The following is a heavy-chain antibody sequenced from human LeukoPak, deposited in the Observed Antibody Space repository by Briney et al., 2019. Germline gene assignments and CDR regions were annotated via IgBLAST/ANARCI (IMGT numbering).Heavy chain of an antibody. CDR3: ASLQYGDYLGL. Sequence: ASVKVSCKASGGTFSSYAISWVRQAPGQGLEWMGGIIPIFGTANYAQKFQGRVTITADESTSTAYMELSSLRSEDSAVYYCASLQYGDYLGLWGQGTLVTVSS. V-gene: IGHV1-69*13. D-gene: IGHD4-17*01. CDR2: IIPIFGTA. J-gene: IGHJ4*02. CDR1: GGTFSSYA.